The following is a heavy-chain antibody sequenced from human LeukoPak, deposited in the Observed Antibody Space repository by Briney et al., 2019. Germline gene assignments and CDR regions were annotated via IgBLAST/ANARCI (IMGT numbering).Heavy chain of an antibody. Sequence: PGGSLRLSCAASRFTFSSYEMNWVRQAPGRGLEWVSYISSSGSITYYTDSVKGRFTISRDTAKDSLYLQMNSLRVEDTAVYYCARKFGGVFNYWGQRTLVTVSS. CDR1: RFTFSSYE. D-gene: IGHD3-16*01. V-gene: IGHV3-48*03. J-gene: IGHJ4*02. CDR2: ISSSGSIT. CDR3: ARKFGGVFNY.